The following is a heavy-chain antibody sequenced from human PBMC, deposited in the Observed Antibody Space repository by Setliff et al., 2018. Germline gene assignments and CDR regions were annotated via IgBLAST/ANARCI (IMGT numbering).Heavy chain of an antibody. CDR2: INHSGSG. Sequence: PSETLSLTCTVYGGSFSNYYWSWIRQPPGKGLEWFGEINHSGSGDYNPSFKSRVTISVDTSKKQFSLTLTSVTAADTALYYCRQAVVGRDVFDIWGQGTVVTVSS. V-gene: IGHV4-34*01. J-gene: IGHJ3*02. CDR3: RQAVVGRDVFDI. CDR1: GGSFSNYY. D-gene: IGHD1-1*01.